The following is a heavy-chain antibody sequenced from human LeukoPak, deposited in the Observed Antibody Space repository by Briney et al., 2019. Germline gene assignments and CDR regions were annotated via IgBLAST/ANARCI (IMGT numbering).Heavy chain of an antibody. CDR1: GGSISSGGYH. J-gene: IGHJ5*02. V-gene: IGHV4-31*03. CDR3: ARLGYGDYSNWFDP. CDR2: IYYSGTT. D-gene: IGHD4-17*01. Sequence: SETLSLTCTVSGGSISSGGYHWSWIRQHPGKGLEWIGYIYYSGTTSYNPSLKSRVTISVDTSKKKFSLKVSSVTVADTAVYYCARLGYGDYSNWFDPWGQGTLVTVSS.